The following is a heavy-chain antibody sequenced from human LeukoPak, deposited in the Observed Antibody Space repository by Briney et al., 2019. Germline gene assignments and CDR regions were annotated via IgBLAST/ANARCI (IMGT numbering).Heavy chain of an antibody. V-gene: IGHV4-59*01. CDR1: GGSISSYY. D-gene: IGHD3-16*01. J-gene: IGHJ6*02. CDR2: IYYSGST. Sequence: SETLSLTCTVSGGSISSYYWSWIRQPPEKGLEWIGYIYYSGSTNYNPSLKSRVTISVDTSKNQFSLKLSSVTAADTAVYYCARAGSRIMITFYGMDVWGQGTTVTVSS. CDR3: ARAGSRIMITFYGMDV.